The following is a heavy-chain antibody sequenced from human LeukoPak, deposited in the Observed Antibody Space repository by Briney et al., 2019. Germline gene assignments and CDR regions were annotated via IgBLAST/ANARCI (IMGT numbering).Heavy chain of an antibody. Sequence: GGSLRLSCAASGFTFSSYGMHWVRQAPGKGLEWVAFIRYDGSNKYYADSVKGRFTISRDNSKNTLYLQMNSLGAEDTAVYYCAKDRTVTTTPYYFDYWGQGTLVTVSS. CDR1: GFTFSSYG. CDR3: AKDRTVTTTPYYFDY. CDR2: IRYDGSNK. J-gene: IGHJ4*02. V-gene: IGHV3-30*02. D-gene: IGHD4-17*01.